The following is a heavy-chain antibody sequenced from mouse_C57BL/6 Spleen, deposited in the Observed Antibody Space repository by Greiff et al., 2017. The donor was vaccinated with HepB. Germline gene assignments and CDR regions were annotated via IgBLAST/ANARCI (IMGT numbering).Heavy chain of an antibody. Sequence: EVMLVDSGGGLVKPGGSLKLSCAASGFTFSSYTMSWVRQTPEKRLEWVATISGGGGNTYYPDSVKGRFTISRDNAKNTLYLQMSSLRSEDTALYYCARQGSPLMDYWGQGTSVTVSS. CDR3: ARQGSPLMDY. V-gene: IGHV5-9*01. CDR2: ISGGGGNT. J-gene: IGHJ4*01. CDR1: GFTFSSYT.